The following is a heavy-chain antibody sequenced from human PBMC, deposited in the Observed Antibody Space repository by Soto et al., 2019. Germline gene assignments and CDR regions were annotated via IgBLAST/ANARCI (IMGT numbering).Heavy chain of an antibody. D-gene: IGHD2-15*01. CDR1: GGSVTSYNW. V-gene: IGHV4-4*02. CDR3: ARVVIAADYYFDY. Sequence: SETLSLTCAVSGGSVTSYNWWSWVRQPPGKGLEWIAEIYHNGNTNYNPSLKSRVTISLDKSKNQFSLKLSSVTAADTAVYFCARVVIAADYYFDYWGQGTLVTVSS. J-gene: IGHJ4*02. CDR2: IYHNGNT.